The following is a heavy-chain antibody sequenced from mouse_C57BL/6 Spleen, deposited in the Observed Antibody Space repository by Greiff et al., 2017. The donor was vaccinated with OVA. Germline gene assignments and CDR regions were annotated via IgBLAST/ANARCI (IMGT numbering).Heavy chain of an antibody. CDR1: GYTFTDHT. J-gene: IGHJ1*03. V-gene: IGHV1-78*01. D-gene: IGHD2-4*01. CDR3: AREEEYDYDARYFDV. Sequence: VQLQQSDAELVKPGASVKISCKVSGYTFTDHTIHWMKQRPEQGLEWIGYIYPRDGSTKYNEKFKGKATLTADKSSSTAYMQLNSLTSEDSAVYFCAREEEYDYDARYFDVWGTGTTVTVSS. CDR2: IYPRDGST.